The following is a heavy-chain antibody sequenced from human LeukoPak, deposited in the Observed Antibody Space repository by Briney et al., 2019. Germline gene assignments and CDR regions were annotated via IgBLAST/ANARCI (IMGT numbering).Heavy chain of an antibody. Sequence: PSETLSLTCAVYGGSFSGYYWSWIRQPAGKGLEWIGRIYTSGNTNYNPSLKSRVTISVDTSKNQFSLKLSSVTAADTAVYYCARGTKWFGELLFGHWGQGTLVTVSS. D-gene: IGHD3-10*01. CDR1: GGSFSGYY. V-gene: IGHV4-59*10. CDR3: ARGTKWFGELLFGH. CDR2: IYTSGNT. J-gene: IGHJ4*02.